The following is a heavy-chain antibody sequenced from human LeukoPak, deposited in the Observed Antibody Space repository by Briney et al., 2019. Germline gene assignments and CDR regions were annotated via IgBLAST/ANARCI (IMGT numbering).Heavy chain of an antibody. Sequence: GASVKVSCTASGYTFSNYYMYWVRQAPGQGLEWMGVINPSGGGTSYAQKFQGRVTMTRDTSTSTVYMELSSLRSEDTAVYYCARDHEAGTFDYWGQGTLVTVSS. CDR1: GYTFSNYY. CDR3: ARDHEAGTFDY. J-gene: IGHJ4*02. V-gene: IGHV1-46*01. D-gene: IGHD1-1*01. CDR2: INPSGGGT.